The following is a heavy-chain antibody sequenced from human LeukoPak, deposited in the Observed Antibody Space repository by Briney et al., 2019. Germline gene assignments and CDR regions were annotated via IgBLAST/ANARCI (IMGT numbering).Heavy chain of an antibody. CDR1: GDSISSYY. V-gene: IGHV4-4*07. CDR3: ARVHIVTGNYFDS. D-gene: IGHD2-21*01. CDR2: IYTSGYA. Sequence: PSETLSLTCNVSGDSISSYYWSWLRQPGGKVLEWIGRIYTSGYANYNPSLESRVTMSIDTSKSQFSLKLRSVTAADTAVYYCARVHIVTGNYFDSWGLGALVTVSS. J-gene: IGHJ4*02.